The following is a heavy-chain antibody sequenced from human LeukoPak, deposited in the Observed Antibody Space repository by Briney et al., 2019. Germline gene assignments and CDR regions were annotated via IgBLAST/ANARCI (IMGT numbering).Heavy chain of an antibody. CDR2: IRTKAYGGTT. J-gene: IGHJ4*02. CDR1: GFTFGDYA. D-gene: IGHD3-9*01. CDR3: IRDGYDIVTEPWSRFDY. Sequence: GGSLRLSCTASGFTFGDYAMSWVRQAPGKGLEWEGFIRTKAYGGTTEYAASVKGRSTTSRDDLKSIAYLEMNSLKTEETGVYYCIRDGYDIVTEPWSRFDYWGKGTMVTVSS. V-gene: IGHV3-49*04.